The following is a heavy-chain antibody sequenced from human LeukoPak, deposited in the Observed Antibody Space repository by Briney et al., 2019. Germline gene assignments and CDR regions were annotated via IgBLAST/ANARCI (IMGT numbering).Heavy chain of an antibody. CDR3: ARDPVLLWFGELPG. CDR2: ISSSSSYI. D-gene: IGHD3-10*01. J-gene: IGHJ4*02. CDR1: GFTFSSYS. V-gene: IGHV3-21*01. Sequence: GGSLRLSCAASGFTFSSYSMNWVRQAPGKGLEWVSSISSSSSYIYYADSVKGRFTISRDNAKNSLYLQMNSLRAEDTAVYYCARDPVLLWFGELPGWGQGTLVTVSS.